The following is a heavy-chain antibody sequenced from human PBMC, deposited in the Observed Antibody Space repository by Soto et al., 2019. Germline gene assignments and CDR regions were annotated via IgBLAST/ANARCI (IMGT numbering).Heavy chain of an antibody. CDR2: TYYRSKWYS. D-gene: IGHD2-15*01. V-gene: IGHV6-1*01. J-gene: IGHJ6*02. CDR3: VRVVDYYYYGMDV. Sequence: PSQTLSLTCVSSGDSVSSNSAAWNWIRQSPSRGLEWLGRTYYRSKWYSDSAVSVKSRITINSDTPKNQFTLQLNTVTPEDTAVYYCVRVVDYYYYGMDVCGQVPTVTVSS. CDR1: GDSVSSNSAA.